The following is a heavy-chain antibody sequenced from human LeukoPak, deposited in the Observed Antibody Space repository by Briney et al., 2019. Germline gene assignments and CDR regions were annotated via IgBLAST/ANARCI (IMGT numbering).Heavy chain of an antibody. J-gene: IGHJ4*02. CDR2: ISNSGSAL. CDR1: GFAFSDHY. CDR3: VRAPDGSSKVDF. Sequence: GGSLRLSCAASGFAFSDHYMSWIRRAPGKGLEWVSFISNSGSALYYTESVKGRLTISRDNARQSLYLQMDSLRAEDTAVYYCVRAPDGSSKVDFWGQGTLVTVSS. D-gene: IGHD5-24*01. V-gene: IGHV3-11*04.